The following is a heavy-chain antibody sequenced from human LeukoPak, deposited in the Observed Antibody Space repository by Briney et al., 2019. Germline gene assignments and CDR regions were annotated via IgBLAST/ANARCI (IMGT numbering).Heavy chain of an antibody. CDR3: ARLAYCSNDVCDSSYYYSMDV. D-gene: IGHD2-8*01. CDR2: ISPDDSDT. J-gene: IGHJ6*03. V-gene: IGHV5-51*01. Sequence: GESLKISSKGSGYTFSSYWIGWVRQMPGKGLEWMRIISPDDSDTRYSPSFQGQVTISADKSISTAYLQWSSLKASDTAMYYCARLAYCSNDVCDSSYYYSMDVWGKGTTVTVSS. CDR1: GYTFSSYW.